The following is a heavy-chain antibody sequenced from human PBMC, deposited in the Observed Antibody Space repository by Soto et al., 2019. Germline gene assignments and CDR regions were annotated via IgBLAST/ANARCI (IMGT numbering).Heavy chain of an antibody. Sequence: SGPTLVNPTQTLTLTCTFSGFSLSTTGMCVSWIRQPPGKALEWLALIDWDYDKYYSTSLKTRLTISKDTSKNQVVLTMTNMDPVDTATYYCARYHDSSAYFDYWGQGTLVTVS. J-gene: IGHJ4*02. CDR2: IDWDYDK. D-gene: IGHD3-22*01. CDR3: ARYHDSSAYFDY. V-gene: IGHV2-70*01. CDR1: GFSLSTTGMC.